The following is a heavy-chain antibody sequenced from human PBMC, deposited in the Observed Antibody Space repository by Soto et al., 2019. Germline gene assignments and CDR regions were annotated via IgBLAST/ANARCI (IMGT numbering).Heavy chain of an antibody. CDR2: INTGGSTT. J-gene: IGHJ4*02. Sequence: EVQLVESGGGLVQSGGSLRLSCAASGFTFSSYWMHWVRQAPGKGLVWLSRINTGGSTTAYADSVKGRFTISRDNAKNTLFLQMHSLGSEDTAVYYCVRGDSGSQYGKWSWGQGTLVTVSS. D-gene: IGHD1-26*01. CDR3: VRGDSGSQYGKWS. V-gene: IGHV3-74*01. CDR1: GFTFSSYW.